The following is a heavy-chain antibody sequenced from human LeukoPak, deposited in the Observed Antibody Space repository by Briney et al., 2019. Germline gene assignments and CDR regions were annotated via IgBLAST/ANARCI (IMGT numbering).Heavy chain of an antibody. V-gene: IGHV3-30-3*01. CDR2: ISYDGTNE. D-gene: IGHD3-10*01. CDR3: ARVPYVSGTFEH. CDR1: GFTFRTYV. Sequence: GGSLRLSCAASGFTFRTYVVHWVRQAPGKGLEWVAVISYDGTNEHYADFVKGRFTISRDNSKNTLYLQMNSLRPEDTAVYYCARVPYVSGTFEHWGQGTLVTVSS. J-gene: IGHJ4*02.